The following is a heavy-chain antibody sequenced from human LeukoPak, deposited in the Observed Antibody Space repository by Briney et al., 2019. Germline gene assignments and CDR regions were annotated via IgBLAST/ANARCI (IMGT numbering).Heavy chain of an antibody. D-gene: IGHD3-3*01. CDR1: GYTFTGYG. J-gene: IGHJ4*02. CDR3: ARVFTIFGVVSTPDY. V-gene: IGHV1-18*01. CDR2: ISAYNGNT. Sequence: ASVKVSCKASGYTFTGYGISWVRQAPGQGLEWMGWISAYNGNTNYAQKLQGRVTMTTDTSTSTAYMELRSLRSDDTAVYYCARVFTIFGVVSTPDYWGQGTLVTVSS.